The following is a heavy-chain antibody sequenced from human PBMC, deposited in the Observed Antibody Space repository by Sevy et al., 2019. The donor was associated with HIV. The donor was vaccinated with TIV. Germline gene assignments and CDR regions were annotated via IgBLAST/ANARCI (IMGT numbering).Heavy chain of an antibody. V-gene: IGHV3-23*01. Sequence: GGSLRLSCTASGFTFSNYAMNWVRQAPGKGLEWVSGISGSGSGSGTYYADSVKGRFTVSRDNSKNTLYLQMNSLRAEDTAVYYCAKDIVILVGDAFDIRGQGTMVTVSS. CDR3: AKDIVILVGDAFDI. CDR1: GFTFSNYA. CDR2: ISGSGSGSGT. J-gene: IGHJ3*02. D-gene: IGHD3-22*01.